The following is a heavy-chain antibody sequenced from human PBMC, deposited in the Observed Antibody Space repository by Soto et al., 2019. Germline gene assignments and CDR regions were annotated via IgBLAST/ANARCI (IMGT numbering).Heavy chain of an antibody. CDR2: ISWNSGSI. Sequence: GGPLRLSCAASGFTFDDYAMHWVRQAPGKGLEWVSGISWNSGSIGYADSVKGRFTISRDNAKNSLYLQMNSLRAEDTALYYCAKDIQTANWAFDYWGQGTLVTSPQ. CDR3: AKDIQTANWAFDY. CDR1: GFTFDDYA. V-gene: IGHV3-9*01. D-gene: IGHD1-1*01. J-gene: IGHJ4*02.